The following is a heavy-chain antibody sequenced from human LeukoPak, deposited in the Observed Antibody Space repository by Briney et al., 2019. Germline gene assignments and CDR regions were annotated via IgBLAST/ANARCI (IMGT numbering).Heavy chain of an antibody. CDR2: IIPIFGTA. D-gene: IGHD3-3*01. Sequence: ASVKVSCKASGGTFSSYAISWVRQAPGQGLEWMGGIIPIFGTANYAQKFQGRVTITADESTSTAYMELSSLKTEDTAVYYCTTDSVLEWLLPPRGYWGQGTLVTVSS. CDR1: GGTFSSYA. V-gene: IGHV1-69*13. CDR3: TTDSVLEWLLPPRGY. J-gene: IGHJ4*02.